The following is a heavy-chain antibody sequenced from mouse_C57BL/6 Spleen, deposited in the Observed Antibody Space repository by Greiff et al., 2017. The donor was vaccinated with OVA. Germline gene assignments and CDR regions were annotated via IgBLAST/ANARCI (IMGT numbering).Heavy chain of an antibody. CDR2: ISYSGST. D-gene: IGHD1-1*01. J-gene: IGHJ1*01. CDR3: ARRDGSRYWYFDV. Sequence: DVMLVESGPSLVKPSQTLSLTCSVTGDSITSGYWNWIRKFPGNKLEYMGYISYSGSTYYNPSLKSRISITRDTSKNQYYLQLNSVTTEDTATYYCARRDGSRYWYFDVWGAGTTVTVSS. CDR1: GDSITSGY. V-gene: IGHV3-8*02.